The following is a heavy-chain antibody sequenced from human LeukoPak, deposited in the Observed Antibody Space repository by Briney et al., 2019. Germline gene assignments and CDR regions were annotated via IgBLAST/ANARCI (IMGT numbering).Heavy chain of an antibody. J-gene: IGHJ3*02. CDR2: IIPIFGTA. V-gene: IGHV1-69*06. CDR1: GGTFSSCA. CDR3: ARDEGAKIAFAI. D-gene: IGHD1-26*01. Sequence: SVKVSCKASGGTFSSCAISWVRQARGQGLEWMGGIIPIFGTANYAQKFQGRVTINADKSTSTAYMELSSLRSEDTAVYYCARDEGAKIAFAIWGQGTMVTVSS.